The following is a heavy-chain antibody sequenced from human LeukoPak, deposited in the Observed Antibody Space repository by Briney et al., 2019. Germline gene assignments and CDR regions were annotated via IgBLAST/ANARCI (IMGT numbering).Heavy chain of an antibody. CDR3: ARPGAARTGVFDY. CDR2: IYPGDSDT. D-gene: IGHD6-6*01. CDR1: GYSFTSYW. J-gene: IGHJ4*02. Sequence: GESLQISCQGSGYSFTSYWIGWVRQMPGKGLEWMGIIYPGDSDTRYSPSFQAQVTVSADKSISTAYLQWSSLKASDTAMYYCARPGAARTGVFDYWGQGTLVTVSS. V-gene: IGHV5-51*01.